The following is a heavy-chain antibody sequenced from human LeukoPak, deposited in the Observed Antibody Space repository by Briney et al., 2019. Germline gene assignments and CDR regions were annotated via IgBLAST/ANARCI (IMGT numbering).Heavy chain of an antibody. CDR2: LYTSETT. V-gene: IGHV4-4*07. CDR1: GGSISAYT. Sequence: SETLSLACTVSGGSISAYTWSWIRQPAGKGLEWIGRLYTSETTDYNPSLRSRVTMSLDTSKKQVSLKLTSVTAADTAVYFCARGVAGIDLHYWGQGTLVTVSS. CDR3: ARGVAGIDLHY. D-gene: IGHD6-19*01. J-gene: IGHJ4*02.